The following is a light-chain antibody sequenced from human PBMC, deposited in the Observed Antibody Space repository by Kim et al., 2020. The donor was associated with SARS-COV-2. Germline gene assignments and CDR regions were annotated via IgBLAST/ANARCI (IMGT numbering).Light chain of an antibody. J-gene: IGLJ3*02. CDR2: GNI. CDR1: SSNIGAGYE. V-gene: IGLV1-40*01. Sequence: QKGTSSSTGGSSNIGAGYEVNGYQQLPGTAPKLLIYGNINRPSGVPDRFSGSKSGTSASLAITGLRGEDDADYYCQSYDNSLSGSVFGGGTQLTVL. CDR3: QSYDNSLSGSV.